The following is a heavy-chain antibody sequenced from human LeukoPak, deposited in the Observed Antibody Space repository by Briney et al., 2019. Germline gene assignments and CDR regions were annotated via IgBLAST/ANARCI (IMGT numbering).Heavy chain of an antibody. CDR2: INPNSGGT. CDR3: ASSALRAGGKLDY. CDR1: GYTFTGYY. V-gene: IGHV1-2*02. J-gene: IGHJ4*02. D-gene: IGHD3-16*01. Sequence: ASVKVSCEASGYTFTGYYMHWVRQAPGQGLEWMGWINPNSGGTNYAQKFQGRVTMTRDTSISTAYMELSRLRSDDTAVYYCASSALRAGGKLDYWGQGTLVTVSS.